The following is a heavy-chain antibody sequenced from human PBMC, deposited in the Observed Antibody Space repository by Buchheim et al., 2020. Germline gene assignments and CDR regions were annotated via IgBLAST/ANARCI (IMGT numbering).Heavy chain of an antibody. D-gene: IGHD5-24*01. CDR3: ARDKLILMLDGYNPYSYFDY. V-gene: IGHV3-33*01. CDR2: IWYDGSNK. CDR1: GFTFSSYG. J-gene: IGHJ4*02. Sequence: QVQLVESGGGVVQPGRSLRLSCAASGFTFSSYGMHWVRQAPGKGLEWVAVIWYDGSNKYYADSVKGRFTISRDNSKNTLYLQMNSLRAEDTAVYYCARDKLILMLDGYNPYSYFDYWGQGTL.